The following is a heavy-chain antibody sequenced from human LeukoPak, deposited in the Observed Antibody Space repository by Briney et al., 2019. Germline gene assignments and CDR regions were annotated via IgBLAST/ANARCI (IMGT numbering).Heavy chain of an antibody. CDR2: ISGSGGST. J-gene: IGHJ4*02. CDR3: AIDWEGYSYGYFDY. Sequence: GGSLRLSWAASGFTFSSYGMSWVRQAPGKGLEWVSAISGSGGSTYYADSVKGRFTISRDNSKNTLYLQMNSLRAEDTAVYYCAIDWEGYSYGYFDYWGQGTLVTVSS. V-gene: IGHV3-23*01. CDR1: GFTFSSYG. D-gene: IGHD5-18*01.